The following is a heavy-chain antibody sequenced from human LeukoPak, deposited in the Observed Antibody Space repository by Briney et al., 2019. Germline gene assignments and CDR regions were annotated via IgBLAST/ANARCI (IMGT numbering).Heavy chain of an antibody. D-gene: IGHD2-2*01. CDR2: INSDGSST. Sequence: GGSLRLSCAASGFTFSSYWMHWVRHAPGKGLVWVSRINSDGSSTSYADSVKGRFTISRDNAKNTLYLRMNSLRAEDTAVYYCARLIVVVPAAMKDYYMDVWGKGTTVTVSS. V-gene: IGHV3-74*01. J-gene: IGHJ6*03. CDR1: GFTFSSYW. CDR3: ARLIVVVPAAMKDYYMDV.